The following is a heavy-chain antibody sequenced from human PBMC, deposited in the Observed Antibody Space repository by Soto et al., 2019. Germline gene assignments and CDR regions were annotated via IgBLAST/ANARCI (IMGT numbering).Heavy chain of an antibody. J-gene: IGHJ4*02. Sequence: ASVKVSCKASGGTFSNNAISWVRQAPGQGLEWMGGIIPISGTAHYAQKFQGRVTITADESTTTAYMELSSLRSEDTAVYYCARDYYDSSGRRHYFDYWGQGTLVTVSS. CDR2: IIPISGTA. D-gene: IGHD3-22*01. CDR1: GGTFSNNA. V-gene: IGHV1-69*13. CDR3: ARDYYDSSGRRHYFDY.